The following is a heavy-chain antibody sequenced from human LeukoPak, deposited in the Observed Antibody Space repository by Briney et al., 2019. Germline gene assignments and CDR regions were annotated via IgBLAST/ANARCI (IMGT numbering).Heavy chain of an antibody. J-gene: IGHJ3*01. CDR3: ARHLGMVGATRDAFDL. V-gene: IGHV5-51*01. CDR2: SYPGDSDT. D-gene: IGHD1-26*01. Sequence: GESLKISCKGSGYSFTNYWIGWVRQMPGKGLEWMGISYPGDSDTRYGPSFQGQVIISADKSISTAYLQWSSLKASDTAMYYCARHLGMVGATRDAFDLWGQGTMVTVSS. CDR1: GYSFTNYW.